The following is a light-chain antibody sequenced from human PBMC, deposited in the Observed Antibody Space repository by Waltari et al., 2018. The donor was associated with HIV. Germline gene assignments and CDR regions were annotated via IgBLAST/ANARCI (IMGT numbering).Light chain of an antibody. CDR3: QAWYSTTVV. CDR1: KLGDAV. V-gene: IGLV3-1*01. J-gene: IGLJ2*01. Sequence: SYELTLPHSVSVSPGQTASITWAGDKLGDAVACWYQQKPGQSPVLVIYEDTQPPSGLPERFSGAHSGNTATLTISRTQAMDEAYYCCQAWYSTTVVFGGGTKLTVL. CDR2: EDT.